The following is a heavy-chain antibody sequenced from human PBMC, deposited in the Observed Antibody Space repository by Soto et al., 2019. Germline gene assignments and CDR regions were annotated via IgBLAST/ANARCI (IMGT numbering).Heavy chain of an antibody. D-gene: IGHD1-1*01. Sequence: EVQLVASGGGLVKPGESLRLSCAGSGFTFSGYSMNWVRQAPGKGLEWVSSISSTSNNMYYADSVKGRFTMSRDNAKNSLYLQMNSLRVDDTAMYYCARDLASATGTFDYWGQGTLVTVSS. CDR1: GFTFSGYS. CDR3: ARDLASATGTFDY. V-gene: IGHV3-21*02. CDR2: ISSTSNNM. J-gene: IGHJ4*02.